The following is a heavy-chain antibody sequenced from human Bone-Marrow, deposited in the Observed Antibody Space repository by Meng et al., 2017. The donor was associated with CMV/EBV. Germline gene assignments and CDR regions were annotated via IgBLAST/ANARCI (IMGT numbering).Heavy chain of an antibody. J-gene: IGHJ5*02. D-gene: IGHD3-3*01. CDR3: AREYYDFWSGAHWFDP. CDR1: GGSISSSSYY. V-gene: IGHV4-39*07. Sequence: SETLSLTCTVSGGSISSSSYYWGWIRQPPGKGLEWIGSIYYSGSTYYNPSLKSRVTISVDTSKNQFSLKLSSVTAADTAVYCCAREYYDFWSGAHWFDPWGQGTLVTVSS. CDR2: IYYSGST.